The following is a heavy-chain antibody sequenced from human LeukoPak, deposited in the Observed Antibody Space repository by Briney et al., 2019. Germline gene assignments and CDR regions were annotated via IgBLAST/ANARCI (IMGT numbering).Heavy chain of an antibody. CDR1: GYSISSGYY. Sequence: SETLSLTCAVSGYSISSGYYWGWIRQPPGKGLEWIGSIYHSGSTYYNPPLKSRVTISVDTSKNQFSLKLSSVTAADTAVYYCARARYCSSTSCYAPYNWFDPWGQGTLVTVSS. D-gene: IGHD2-2*01. CDR2: IYHSGST. J-gene: IGHJ5*02. CDR3: ARARYCSSTSCYAPYNWFDP. V-gene: IGHV4-38-2*01.